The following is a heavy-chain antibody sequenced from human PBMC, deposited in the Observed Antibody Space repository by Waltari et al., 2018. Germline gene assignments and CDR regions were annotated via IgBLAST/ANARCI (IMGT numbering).Heavy chain of an antibody. Sequence: QVQLVQSGAEVKKPGSSVKVSCKASGGTFSSYAISWVRQAPGQGLEWMGGIIPIFGTANYAQKFQGRVTITADESTSTAYMELSSLRSEDTAVYYCAREFIVVVPAAISSGWYFDYWGQGTLVTVSS. D-gene: IGHD2-2*02. V-gene: IGHV1-69*01. CDR1: GGTFSSYA. CDR3: AREFIVVVPAAISSGWYFDY. J-gene: IGHJ4*02. CDR2: IIPIFGTA.